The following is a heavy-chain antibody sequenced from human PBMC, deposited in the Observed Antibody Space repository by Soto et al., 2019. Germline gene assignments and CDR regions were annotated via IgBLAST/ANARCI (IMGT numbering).Heavy chain of an antibody. CDR2: IIPIFGTA. V-gene: IGHV1-69*13. CDR1: GGTFSSYA. D-gene: IGHD6-6*01. CDR3: ARASAIAARDPYNYYYYGMDV. Sequence: SVKVSCKASGGTFSSYAISWVRQAPGQGLEWMGGIIPIFGTANYAQKFQGRVTITADESTSTAYMELSSLRSEDTAVYYCARASAIAARDPYNYYYYGMDVWGQGTTVTVSS. J-gene: IGHJ6*02.